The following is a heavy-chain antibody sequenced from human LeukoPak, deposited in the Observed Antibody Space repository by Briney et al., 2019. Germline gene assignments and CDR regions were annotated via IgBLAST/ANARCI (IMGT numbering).Heavy chain of an antibody. V-gene: IGHV3-21*01. CDR3: ASEGVPYSRTEKFDY. Sequence: PGGSLRLSCAASGFTFSSYSMNWVRQAPGKGLEWVSSITSSSSYIFYADSVMGRLTISRVNAKNSLYLQMNSLRVADTAVYYCASEGVPYSRTEKFDYWGQGNLVSVSS. J-gene: IGHJ4*02. CDR2: ITSSSSYI. CDR1: GFTFSSYS. D-gene: IGHD6-13*01.